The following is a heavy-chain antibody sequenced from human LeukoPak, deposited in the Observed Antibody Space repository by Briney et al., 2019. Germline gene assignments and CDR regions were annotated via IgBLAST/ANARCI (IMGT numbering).Heavy chain of an antibody. CDR3: ARRGQCYWHFDL. CDR1: GGSVSSGFYY. D-gene: IGHD6-19*01. CDR2: ISYSGST. Sequence: SETLSLTCTVSGGSVSSGFYYWSWIRQPPGKGLEWIGYISYSGSTDYNYSLKGRATISVDTSKNQFSLKVNSVTDADTAVYYCARRGQCYWHFDLWGRGTLVSASS. J-gene: IGHJ2*01. V-gene: IGHV4-61*01.